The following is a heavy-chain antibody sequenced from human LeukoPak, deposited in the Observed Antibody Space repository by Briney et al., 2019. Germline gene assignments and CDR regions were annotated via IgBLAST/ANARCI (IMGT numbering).Heavy chain of an antibody. D-gene: IGHD2-2*01. CDR1: GFTFSSYE. CDR3: ARDARGLCSSANCFFDY. J-gene: IGHJ4*02. Sequence: GGSLRLSCAASGFTFSSYEMNWVRQAPGKGLEWVSHISSSGSTIYYADSVKGRFTISRDNAKNSLHLQMSSLGAEDTAVYFCARDARGLCSSANCFFDYWGQGTLVTVSS. V-gene: IGHV3-48*03. CDR2: ISSSGSTI.